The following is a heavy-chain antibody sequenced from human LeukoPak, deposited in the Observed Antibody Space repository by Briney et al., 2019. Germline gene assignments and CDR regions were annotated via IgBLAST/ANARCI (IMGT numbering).Heavy chain of an antibody. Sequence: GGSLRLSCSASGFSFRTSAMHWVRQAPGKGLQYVSAIGTNGISTYYADSVEGRFTISRDDSKNTMYLQMNSLKTEDTAVYYCTADFGGTDNAFDLWGQGTMVTVSS. V-gene: IGHV3-64*04. CDR3: TADFGGTDNAFDL. CDR2: IGTNGIST. D-gene: IGHD4-23*01. J-gene: IGHJ3*01. CDR1: GFSFRTSA.